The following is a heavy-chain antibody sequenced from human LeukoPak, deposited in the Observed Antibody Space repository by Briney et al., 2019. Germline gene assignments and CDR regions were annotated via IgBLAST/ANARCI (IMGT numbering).Heavy chain of an antibody. Sequence: ASVKVSCMAPGYTFTGYYMHWVRQAPGQGLEWMGWINPNGGDTYYLQKFQGRVTMTRDTSINTAYMELSRLRSDDTAVYYCARWGADDTIDYWGQGTLVTVSS. V-gene: IGHV1-2*02. D-gene: IGHD3-16*01. J-gene: IGHJ4*02. CDR3: ARWGADDTIDY. CDR2: INPNGGDT. CDR1: GYTFTGYY.